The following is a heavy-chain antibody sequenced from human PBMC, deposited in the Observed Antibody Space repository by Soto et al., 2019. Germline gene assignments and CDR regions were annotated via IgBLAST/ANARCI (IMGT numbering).Heavy chain of an antibody. Sequence: PGGSLRLSCAASGFTFSSSAMIWVRQAPGKGLEWVSVISGSGGSTNYADFVKGRFTISRDNSKNTLYLQMNSLRAEDTAVYYCAKRYSYYYGMDVWGQGTTVTVSS. V-gene: IGHV3-23*01. CDR3: AKRYSYYYGMDV. CDR2: ISGSGGST. CDR1: GFTFSSSA. J-gene: IGHJ6*02.